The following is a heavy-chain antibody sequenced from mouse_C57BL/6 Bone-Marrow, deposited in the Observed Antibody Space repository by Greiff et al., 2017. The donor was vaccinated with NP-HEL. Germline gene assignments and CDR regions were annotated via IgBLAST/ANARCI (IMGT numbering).Heavy chain of an antibody. V-gene: IGHV1-15*01. J-gene: IGHJ1*03. CDR2: IDPETGGT. D-gene: IGHD3-2*02. CDR1: GYTFTDYE. CDR3: TRRLGPYWYFDV. Sequence: QVQLQQSGAELVRPGASVTLSCKASGYTFTDYEMHWVKQTPVHGLEWIGAIDPETGGTAYNQKFKGKAILTADKSSSTAYMELRSLTSEDSAVYYCTRRLGPYWYFDVWGTGTTVTVSS.